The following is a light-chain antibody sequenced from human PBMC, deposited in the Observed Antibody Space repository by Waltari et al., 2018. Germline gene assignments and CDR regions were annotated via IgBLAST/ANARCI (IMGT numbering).Light chain of an antibody. CDR1: QSVGSN. Sequence: IVMTQSPATLSVSPGEGATLSCRVSQSVGSNLAWYQQKPGQAPRLLIYGASARATGLPVRFSGSGSGTEFTLTISSLQSEDFAVYYCQQYNNWPPLFGQGTKVEIK. V-gene: IGKV3-15*01. CDR3: QQYNNWPPL. CDR2: GAS. J-gene: IGKJ1*01.